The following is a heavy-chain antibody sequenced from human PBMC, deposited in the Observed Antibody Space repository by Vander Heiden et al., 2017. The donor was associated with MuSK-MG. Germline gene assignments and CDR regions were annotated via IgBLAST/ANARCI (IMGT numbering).Heavy chain of an antibody. CDR1: GYTFTSYD. CDR3: ARGIRFGDLLFYAYYYGMDV. V-gene: IGHV1-8*01. J-gene: IGHJ6*02. Sequence: QVQLVQSGAEVKKPGASVKVSCKASGYTFTSYDINWVRQATGQGLDWMGWRNPNSGNTGYAQKFQGRVTSTRNTSISTAYMELSSLRSEETAVYYCARGIRFGDLLFYAYYYGMDVWGQGTTVTVSS. D-gene: IGHD3-10*01. CDR2: RNPNSGNT.